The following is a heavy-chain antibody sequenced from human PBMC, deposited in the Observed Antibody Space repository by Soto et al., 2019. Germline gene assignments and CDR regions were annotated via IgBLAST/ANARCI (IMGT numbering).Heavy chain of an antibody. CDR2: ISGYNGNT. CDR3: ARDPGFGFGYSYAFAMDV. D-gene: IGHD5-18*01. J-gene: IGHJ6*02. V-gene: IGHV1-18*01. Sequence: SVKVSCKASGGTFRSYAIDWVRQAPGQGLEWMGWISGYNGNTHYEEKVQDRIKMTTDTSTSPTYLELRSLRSDDTAVYFCARDPGFGFGYSYAFAMDVWGQGTTLTVSS. CDR1: GGTFRSYA.